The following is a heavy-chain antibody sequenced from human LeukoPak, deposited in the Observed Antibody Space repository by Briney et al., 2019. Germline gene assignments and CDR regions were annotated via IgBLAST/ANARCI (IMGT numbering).Heavy chain of an antibody. CDR1: GGTFSSYA. CDR2: IIPIFGTA. V-gene: IGHV1-69*13. D-gene: IGHD3-3*01. Sequence: SVKVSCKASGGTFSSYAISWVRQAPGQGLEWMGGIIPIFGTANYAQKFQGRVTITADESTSTAYMELSSLRSEDTAVYYRARPAGVGARSRLDYWGQGTLVTVSS. J-gene: IGHJ4*02. CDR3: ARPAGVGARSRLDY.